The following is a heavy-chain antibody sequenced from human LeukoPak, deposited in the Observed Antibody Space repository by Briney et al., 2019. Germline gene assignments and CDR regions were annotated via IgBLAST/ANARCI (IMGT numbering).Heavy chain of an antibody. CDR3: AREHGSGSFDY. Sequence: SQTLSLTCTVSGGSISSDNYFWSWIRQPPGKGLEWIGYIYYSGSTYYNPSLKSRVTISVDTSKNQFSLKLSSVTAADTAVYYCAREHGSGSFDYWGQGTLVTVSS. CDR1: GGSISSDNYF. V-gene: IGHV4-30-4*01. J-gene: IGHJ4*02. CDR2: IYYSGST. D-gene: IGHD3-10*01.